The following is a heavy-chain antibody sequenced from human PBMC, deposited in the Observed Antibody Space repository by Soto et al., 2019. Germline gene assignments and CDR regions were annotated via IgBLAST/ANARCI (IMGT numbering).Heavy chain of an antibody. Sequence: GASVKVSCKASGGTFSSYAISWVRQAPGQGLEWMGGIIPIFGTANYAQKFQGRVTITADKSTSTAYMELSSLRSKDTAVYYCAREARDGYNHRPFDYWGQGTLVTVSS. CDR3: AREARDGYNHRPFDY. V-gene: IGHV1-69*06. CDR1: GGTFSSYA. CDR2: IIPIFGTA. D-gene: IGHD5-12*01. J-gene: IGHJ4*02.